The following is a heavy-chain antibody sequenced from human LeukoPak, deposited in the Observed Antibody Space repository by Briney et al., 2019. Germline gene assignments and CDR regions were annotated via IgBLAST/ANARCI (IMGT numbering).Heavy chain of an antibody. Sequence: SETLSLTCTVSGGSINIINYYWGWIRQPPGKGLEWIGNIYYSGSTNYNPSLKSRVTISVDTSKNQFSLKLSSVTAADTAVYYCARRGYDILTGYYHLDYWGQGTLVTVSS. D-gene: IGHD3-9*01. CDR3: ARRGYDILTGYYHLDY. CDR1: GGSINIINYY. CDR2: IYYSGST. V-gene: IGHV4-61*05. J-gene: IGHJ4*02.